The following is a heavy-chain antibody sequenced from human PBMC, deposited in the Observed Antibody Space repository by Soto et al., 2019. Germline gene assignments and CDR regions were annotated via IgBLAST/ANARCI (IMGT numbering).Heavy chain of an antibody. V-gene: IGHV5-51*01. CDR3: ARANVWKAGFSAITSSHP. CDR2: IYLADSDT. D-gene: IGHD6-6*01. CDR1: GYRFTNYW. J-gene: IGHJ5*02. Sequence: LKISCKGSGYRFTNYWIGWVRQMPGKGLEWMGTIYLADSDTRYSPSFQGRVTISVDESISTAYLQWGSLKASDTAMYYCARANVWKAGFSAITSSHPGGQGTLVPVSP.